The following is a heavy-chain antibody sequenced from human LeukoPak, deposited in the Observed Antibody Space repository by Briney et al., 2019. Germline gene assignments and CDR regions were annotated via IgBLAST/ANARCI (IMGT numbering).Heavy chain of an antibody. Sequence: PVASVKVSCKASGGTFSSYAISWVRQAPGQGLEWMGRIIPILGIANYAQKFQGRVTITADKSTSTAYMELSSLRSEDTAVYYCASATDHYYDSSGYPFYFDYWGQGTLVTVSS. CDR2: IIPILGIA. V-gene: IGHV1-69*04. J-gene: IGHJ4*02. CDR1: GGTFSSYA. D-gene: IGHD3-22*01. CDR3: ASATDHYYDSSGYPFYFDY.